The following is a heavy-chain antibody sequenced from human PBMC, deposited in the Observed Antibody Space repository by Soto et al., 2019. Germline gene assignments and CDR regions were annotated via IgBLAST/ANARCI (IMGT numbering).Heavy chain of an antibody. CDR1: GFTFSSYA. J-gene: IGHJ4*02. Sequence: PGGSLRLSCAASGFTFSSYAMSWVRQAPGKGLEWVSAISGSGGSTYYADSVKGRFTISRDNSKNTLYLQMNSLRAEDTAVYYCAKDLIDDYVWGTLGFDYWGQGTVVTVSP. V-gene: IGHV3-23*01. D-gene: IGHD3-16*01. CDR2: ISGSGGST. CDR3: AKDLIDDYVWGTLGFDY.